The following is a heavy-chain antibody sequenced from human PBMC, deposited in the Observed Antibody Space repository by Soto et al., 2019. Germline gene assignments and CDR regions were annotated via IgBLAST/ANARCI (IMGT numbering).Heavy chain of an antibody. Sequence: GASVKVSCKASGGTFSSYAISWVRQAPGQGLEWMGGIIPIFGTANYAQKFQGRVTITADESTSTAYMELSSLRSEDTAVYYCARDAGHYDSSGYYFPYWGQGTLVTVSS. V-gene: IGHV1-69*13. CDR3: ARDAGHYDSSGYYFPY. CDR1: GGTFSSYA. J-gene: IGHJ4*02. CDR2: IIPIFGTA. D-gene: IGHD3-22*01.